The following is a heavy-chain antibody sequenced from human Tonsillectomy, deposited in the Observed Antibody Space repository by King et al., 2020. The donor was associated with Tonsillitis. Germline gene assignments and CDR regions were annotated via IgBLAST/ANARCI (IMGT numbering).Heavy chain of an antibody. V-gene: IGHV1-8*02. Sequence: VQLVESGAEVKKPGASVKVSCKASGYTFTTYDINWVRQASGQGLEWMGWMNPNSGNTGYAQKFQGRVTMTRNTSISTAYMELSSLRSEDTAVYYCARGFGYCSGGRCYYYYGMDVWGQGTTVTVSS. CDR3: ARGFGYCSGGRCYYYYGMDV. D-gene: IGHD2-15*01. J-gene: IGHJ6*02. CDR1: GYTFTTYD. CDR2: MNPNSGNT.